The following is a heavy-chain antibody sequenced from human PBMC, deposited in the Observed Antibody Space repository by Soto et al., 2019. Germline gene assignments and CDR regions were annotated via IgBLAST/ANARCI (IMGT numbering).Heavy chain of an antibody. V-gene: IGHV3-74*01. Sequence: EVQLVESGGGLVQPGGSLRLSCVASGFTFRSSWMHWVRQAPGKGLVWVSHINNDESSTSYADSVKGRFTISRDNAKNTPYLQMNSLRAEDTAVYYCARHGMDVWGQGTTVTVSS. J-gene: IGHJ6*02. CDR3: ARHGMDV. CDR2: INNDESST. CDR1: GFTFRSSW.